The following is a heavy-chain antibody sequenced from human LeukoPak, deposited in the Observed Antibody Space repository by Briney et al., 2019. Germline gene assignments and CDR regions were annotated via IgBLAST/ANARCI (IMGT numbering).Heavy chain of an antibody. J-gene: IGHJ4*02. Sequence: SQTLSLTCAISGDSVSSNSAAWNWIRQSPSRGLEWLGRTYYRSKWYKDYAVSVKSRITINPDTSKNQFSLQLNSVTPEDTAVYYCARARYCSGGSCYDEFDYWGQGTLVTVSS. V-gene: IGHV6-1*01. CDR3: ARARYCSGGSCYDEFDY. CDR2: TYYRSKWYK. CDR1: GDSVSSNSAA. D-gene: IGHD2-15*01.